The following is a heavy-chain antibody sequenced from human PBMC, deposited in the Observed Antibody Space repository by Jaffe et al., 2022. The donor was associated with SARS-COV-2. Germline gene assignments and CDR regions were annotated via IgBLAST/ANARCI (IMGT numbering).Heavy chain of an antibody. Sequence: QVQLQESGPRQLKPSETLSLICGVSGASVTSGSFFWNWIRQPPGKALQWIGNVYYRANPTYNPSVRSRVTISMDTSKNQFSLKLTSVTAADTAVYYCASSTYYFDRSGYPDYWGQGILVTVSS. CDR1: GASVTSGSFF. D-gene: IGHD3-22*01. V-gene: IGHV4-61*01. J-gene: IGHJ4*02. CDR3: ASSTYYFDRSGYPDY. CDR2: VYYRANP.